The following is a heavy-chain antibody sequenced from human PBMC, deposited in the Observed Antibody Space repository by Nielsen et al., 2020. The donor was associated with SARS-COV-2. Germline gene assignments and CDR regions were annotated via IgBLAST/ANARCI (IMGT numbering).Heavy chain of an antibody. Sequence: ASVKVSCKASGYTFTGYYMHWVRQAPGQGLEWMGRINPNSGGTNYAQKFQGRVTMTRDTSISTAYMELSSLRSEDTAVYYCARVRTWDDAFDIWGQGTMVTVSS. D-gene: IGHD1-26*01. CDR2: INPNSGGT. V-gene: IGHV1-2*06. CDR3: ARVRTWDDAFDI. CDR1: GYTFTGYY. J-gene: IGHJ3*02.